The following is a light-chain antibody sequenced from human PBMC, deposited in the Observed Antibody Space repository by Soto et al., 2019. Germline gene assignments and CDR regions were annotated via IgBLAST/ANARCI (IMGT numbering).Light chain of an antibody. CDR3: QERSKWPLYT. J-gene: IGKJ2*01. CDR1: QSVGSK. CDR2: GAS. V-gene: IGKV3-15*01. Sequence: EIVMTQSPATLSVSPGERASLSCRASQSVGSKLIWYQHKPGQAPRLLIYGASARATGIPARFSGSGSGTEFTLTNSSLQPEDSAIYYCQERSKWPLYTFGQGTKLEIK.